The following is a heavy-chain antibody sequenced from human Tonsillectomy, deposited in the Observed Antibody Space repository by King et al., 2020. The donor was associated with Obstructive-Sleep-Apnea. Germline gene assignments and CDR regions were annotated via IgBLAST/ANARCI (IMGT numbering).Heavy chain of an antibody. CDR2: ISYDGSNK. CDR1: GFTFSSYA. J-gene: IGHJ6*02. CDR3: ARSPDGPPVVVTLFGSYYYGMDV. Sequence: VQLVESGGGVVQPGRSLRLSCAASGFTFSSYAMHWVRQAPGKGLEWVAVISYDGSNKYYADSVKGRFTISRDNSKNTLYLQMNSLRAEDTAVYYCARSPDGPPVVVTLFGSYYYGMDVWGHGTTVTVSS. V-gene: IGHV3-30-3*01. D-gene: IGHD2-21*02.